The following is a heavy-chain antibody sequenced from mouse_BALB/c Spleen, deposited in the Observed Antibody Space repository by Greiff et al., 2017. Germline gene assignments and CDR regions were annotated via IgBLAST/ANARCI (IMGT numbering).Heavy chain of an antibody. V-gene: IGHV1-7*01. D-gene: IGHD1-2*01. CDR1: GYTFTSYW. CDR2: INPSTGYT. J-gene: IGHJ4*01. CDR3: ATTATPYAMDY. Sequence: QVQLKESGAELAKPGASVKMSCKASGYTFTSYWMHWVKQRPGQGLEWIGYINPSTGYTEYNQKFTDKATLTADKSSSTAYMQLSSLTSEDSAVYYCATTATPYAMDYWGQGTSVTVSA.